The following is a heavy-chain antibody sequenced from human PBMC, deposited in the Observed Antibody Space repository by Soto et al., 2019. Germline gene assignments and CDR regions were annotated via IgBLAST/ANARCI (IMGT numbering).Heavy chain of an antibody. D-gene: IGHD3-9*01. CDR2: IIPILGIA. Sequence: QVQLVQSGAEVKKPGSSVKVSCKASGGTFSSYTISWVRQAPGQGLEWMGRIIPILGIANYAQKFQGRVTITADKSPSTAYMELSSLRSEDTAVYYCARGGGGYYDILTGLDYWGQGTLVTVSS. CDR3: ARGGGGYYDILTGLDY. J-gene: IGHJ4*02. V-gene: IGHV1-69*02. CDR1: GGTFSSYT.